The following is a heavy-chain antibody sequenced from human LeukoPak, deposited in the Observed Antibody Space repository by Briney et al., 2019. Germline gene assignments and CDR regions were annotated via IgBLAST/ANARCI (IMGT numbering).Heavy chain of an antibody. J-gene: IGHJ4*02. D-gene: IGHD6-13*01. CDR2: ISSDSSPI. Sequence: GGSLRLSSAASGFTFSNYNMNWVRQAPGRGLEWLSYISSDSSPIYYADSVRGRFTTSRDNARNSLYLQMNSLRDEDTAVYYCARGLGSSWLHYWGPGTLVIVSS. CDR1: GFTFSNYN. CDR3: ARGLGSSWLHY. V-gene: IGHV3-48*02.